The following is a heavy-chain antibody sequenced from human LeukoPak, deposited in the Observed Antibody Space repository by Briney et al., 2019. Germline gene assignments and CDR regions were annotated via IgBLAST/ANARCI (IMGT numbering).Heavy chain of an antibody. CDR3: ARANYDYVWGSYRIYYFDY. CDR1: GFTFSSYS. CDR2: ISSSSSYT. D-gene: IGHD3-16*02. J-gene: IGHJ4*02. V-gene: IGHV3-21*01. Sequence: PGGSLRLSCAASGFTFSSYSMNWVRQAPGKGLEWVSSISSSSSYTYYADSVKGRFTISRDNAKNSLYLQMNSLRAEDTAVYYCARANYDYVWGSYRIYYFDYWGQGTLVTVSS.